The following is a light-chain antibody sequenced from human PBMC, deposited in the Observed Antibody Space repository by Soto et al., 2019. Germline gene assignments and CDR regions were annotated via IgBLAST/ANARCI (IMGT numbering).Light chain of an antibody. CDR1: QSVLKGSNNKNY. Sequence: DIVMTQSPDSLAVSLGERAAINCKSSQSVLKGSNNKNYLTWYQQKPGQPPKLLIYWASTRESGVPDRFSGSGSGTDFTLTISSLQAEDVAIYYCQQYYSSPLTFGGGTKVEIK. V-gene: IGKV4-1*01. CDR2: WAS. J-gene: IGKJ4*01. CDR3: QQYYSSPLT.